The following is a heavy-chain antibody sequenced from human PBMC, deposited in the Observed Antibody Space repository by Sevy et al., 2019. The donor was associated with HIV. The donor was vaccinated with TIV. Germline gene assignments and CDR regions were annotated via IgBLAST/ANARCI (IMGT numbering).Heavy chain of an antibody. J-gene: IGHJ5*02. CDR1: GYTFTSYG. V-gene: IGHV1-18*01. D-gene: IGHD6-19*01. Sequence: ASVKVSCKASGYTFTSYGISWVRQAPGQGLEWMGWISAYNGNTNYAQKLQGRVTMTTDTSTGTAYMELRSLRSDDTAVYYCARDRGIAVAGYRNWFDPWGQGTLVTVSS. CDR2: ISAYNGNT. CDR3: ARDRGIAVAGYRNWFDP.